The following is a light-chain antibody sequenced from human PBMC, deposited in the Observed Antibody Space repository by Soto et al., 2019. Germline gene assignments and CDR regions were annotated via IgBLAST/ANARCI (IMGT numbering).Light chain of an antibody. CDR2: DVS. CDR1: SSDVGGYNY. CDR3: SSYTSSSTPLV. J-gene: IGLJ2*01. V-gene: IGLV2-14*01. Sequence: QSALTQPASVSGSPGQSITISCTGTSSDVGGYNYVSWYQQHPGKAPKLMIYDVSNRPSGVSNRFSGSKSGNTASLAISRLQAEDEADYYCSSYTSSSTPLVFGGGTKLTVL.